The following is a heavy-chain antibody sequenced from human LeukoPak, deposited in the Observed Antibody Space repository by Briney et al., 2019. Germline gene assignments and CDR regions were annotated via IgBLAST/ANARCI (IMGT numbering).Heavy chain of an antibody. V-gene: IGHV3-23*01. Sequence: GGSLRLSCAASGFTFSTFAMSWVRQAPGKGLEWVSSISGTGRSTYYADFVKGRFTISRDNSQNTLYLQMNRLRAEDTAVYYCATGGTYNWNGLEHWGQGTLVPVCS. CDR1: GFTFSTFA. D-gene: IGHD1-20*01. CDR2: ISGTGRST. J-gene: IGHJ4*02. CDR3: ATGGTYNWNGLEH.